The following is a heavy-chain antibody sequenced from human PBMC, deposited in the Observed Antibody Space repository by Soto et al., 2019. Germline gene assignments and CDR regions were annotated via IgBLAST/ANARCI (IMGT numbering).Heavy chain of an antibody. CDR3: ARGGIVVVPAPHLFDY. D-gene: IGHD2-2*01. Sequence: GSVKVSCKASGYTFTGYYMHWVRQAPGQGLEWMGWINPNSGGTNYAQKFPGWVTMTRDTSISTAYMELSRLRSDDTAVYYCARGGIVVVPAPHLFDYWGQGTLVTVSS. V-gene: IGHV1-2*04. CDR2: INPNSGGT. J-gene: IGHJ4*02. CDR1: GYTFTGYY.